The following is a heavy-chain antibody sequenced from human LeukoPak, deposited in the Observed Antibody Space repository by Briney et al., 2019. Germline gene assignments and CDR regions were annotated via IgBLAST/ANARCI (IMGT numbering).Heavy chain of an antibody. Sequence: GGSLRLSCAASGFTFSNAWMSWVRQAPGKGLEWVSLIYSGGSTYYADSVKGRFTISRDNSKNTLYLQMNSLRAEDTAVYYCARDLGTNWGQGTLVTVSS. J-gene: IGHJ4*02. CDR2: IYSGGST. CDR1: GFTFSNAW. CDR3: ARDLGTN. D-gene: IGHD3-16*01. V-gene: IGHV3-66*01.